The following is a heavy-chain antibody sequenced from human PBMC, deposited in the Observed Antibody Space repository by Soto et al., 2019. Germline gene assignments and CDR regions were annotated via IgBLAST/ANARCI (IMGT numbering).Heavy chain of an antibody. J-gene: IGHJ3*02. CDR2: IYYSGST. D-gene: IGHD3-10*01. CDR1: GGSISSYY. CDR3: ARDSAYYYGSGSYYKGQDAFDI. V-gene: IGHV4-59*06. Sequence: SETLSLTCTVSGGSISSYYWNWIRQPPGKGLEWIGYIYYSGSTYYNPSLKSRVTISVDTSKNQFSLKLSSVTAADTAVYYCARDSAYYYGSGSYYKGQDAFDIWGQGTMVTVSS.